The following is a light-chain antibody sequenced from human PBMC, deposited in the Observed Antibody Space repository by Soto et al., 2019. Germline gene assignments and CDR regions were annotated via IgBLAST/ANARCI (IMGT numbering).Light chain of an antibody. Sequence: DIQMTQSASSLTASLGDRVTITCRASQSINNFLNWYQQKPGQAPKLLMYSATTLLGGVPSRFSGSGSGTDFSLTISSLQPEDFVTYYCQQSFSTPQTFGPGTKVEI. CDR1: QSINNF. J-gene: IGKJ1*01. V-gene: IGKV1-39*01. CDR3: QQSFSTPQT. CDR2: SAT.